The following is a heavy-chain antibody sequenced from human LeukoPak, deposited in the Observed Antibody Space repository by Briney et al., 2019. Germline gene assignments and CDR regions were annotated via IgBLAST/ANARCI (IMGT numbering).Heavy chain of an antibody. V-gene: IGHV1-69*06. J-gene: IGHJ5*02. CDR2: IIPIFGTA. Sequence: SVKVSCKASGGTFSSYAISWARQAPGQGLEWMGRIIPIFGTANYAQKFQGRVTITADKSTSTAYMALSSLRSEDTAAYYCARMYSSSIFGWFDPWGQGTLVTVSS. CDR3: ARMYSSSIFGWFDP. D-gene: IGHD6-6*01. CDR1: GGTFSSYA.